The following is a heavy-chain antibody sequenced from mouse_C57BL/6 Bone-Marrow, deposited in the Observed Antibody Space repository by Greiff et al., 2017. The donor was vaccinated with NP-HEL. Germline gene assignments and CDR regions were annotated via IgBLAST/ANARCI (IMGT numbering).Heavy chain of an antibody. CDR3: ARSSNYAAY. CDR1: GYTFTSYG. J-gene: IGHJ3*01. CDR2: IYPRSGNT. D-gene: IGHD2-5*01. V-gene: IGHV1-81*01. Sequence: QVHVKQSGAELARPGASVKLSCKASGYTFTSYGISWVKQRTGQGLEWIGEIYPRSGNTYYNEKFKGKATLTADKSSSTAYMELRSLTSEDSAVYFCARSSNYAAYWGQGTLVTVSA.